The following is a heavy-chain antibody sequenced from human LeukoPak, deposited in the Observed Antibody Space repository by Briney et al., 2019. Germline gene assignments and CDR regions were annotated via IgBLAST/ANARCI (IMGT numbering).Heavy chain of an antibody. CDR2: INAGNGNT. J-gene: IGHJ4*02. CDR3: ARDSHYYESSGYNQGDFDY. V-gene: IGHV1-3*01. D-gene: IGHD3-22*01. Sequence: ASVKVSCKASGYTFTSYAMHWVRRAPGQRLEWMGWINAGNGNTKYSQKFQDRVTITRDTSASIAYMELSSLRSEDTAVYYCARDSHYYESSGYNQGDFDYWGQGTLVTVSS. CDR1: GYTFTSYA.